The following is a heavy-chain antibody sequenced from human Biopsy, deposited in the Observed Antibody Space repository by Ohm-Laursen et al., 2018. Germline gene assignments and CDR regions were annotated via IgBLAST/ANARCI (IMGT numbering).Heavy chain of an antibody. CDR1: GYTLTELS. V-gene: IGHV1-24*01. Sequence: ASVKVSCKVSGYTLTELSMHWVRQAPGKGLEWMGGFAPENGKTVYAQNFRARVSMTEDTSTDTAYMELRILRSEDTAVYYCAADINVWNVNYWGQGTRVTVSS. J-gene: IGHJ4*02. CDR2: FAPENGKT. CDR3: AADINVWNVNY. D-gene: IGHD1-1*01.